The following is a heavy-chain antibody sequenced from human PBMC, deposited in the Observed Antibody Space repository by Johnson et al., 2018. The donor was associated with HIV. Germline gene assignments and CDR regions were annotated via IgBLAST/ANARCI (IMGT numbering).Heavy chain of an antibody. J-gene: IGHJ3*02. V-gene: IGHV3-30*04. Sequence: QVQLVESGGGVVQPGGSLRLSCAASGFTFSSYAMHWVRQAPGKGLEWVAVISYDGSNKYYADSVKGRFTISRDNSKNTLYLQMNSLRAEDTAVYYCARDPYDSSGYYFDDAFDIWGQGTMVTVSS. CDR2: ISYDGSNK. D-gene: IGHD3-22*01. CDR1: GFTFSSYA. CDR3: ARDPYDSSGYYFDDAFDI.